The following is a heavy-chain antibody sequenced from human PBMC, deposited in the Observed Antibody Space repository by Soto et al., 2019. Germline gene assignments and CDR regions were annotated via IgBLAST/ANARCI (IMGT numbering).Heavy chain of an antibody. CDR3: ARSIVVVTALDY. J-gene: IGHJ4*02. CDR2: ISAYNGNT. V-gene: IGHV1-18*01. D-gene: IGHD2-21*02. CDR1: GDTFSTYT. Sequence: ASVKVSCKASGDTFSTYTITWMRQAPGQGLEWMGWISAYNGNTNYAQKLQGRVTMTTDISASTAYMELSSLRSEDTAVYYCARSIVVVTALDYWGQGTLVTVSS.